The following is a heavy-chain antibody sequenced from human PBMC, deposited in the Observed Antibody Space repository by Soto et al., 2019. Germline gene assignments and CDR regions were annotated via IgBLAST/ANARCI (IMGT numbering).Heavy chain of an antibody. D-gene: IGHD3-22*01. Sequence: ASVKVSCKASGYTFTSYGISWVRQAPGQGLEWMGWISAYNGNTNYAQKLQGRVTMTTDTSTSTAYKELRSLRSDDTAVYYCARDLGHYDSSGYYRHWGQGTLVTVSS. V-gene: IGHV1-18*01. CDR1: GYTFTSYG. CDR2: ISAYNGNT. J-gene: IGHJ4*02. CDR3: ARDLGHYDSSGYYRH.